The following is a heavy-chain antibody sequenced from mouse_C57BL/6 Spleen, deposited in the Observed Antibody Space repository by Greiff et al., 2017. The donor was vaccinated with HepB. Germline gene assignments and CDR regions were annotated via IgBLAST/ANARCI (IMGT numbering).Heavy chain of an antibody. Sequence: EVHLVESGGGLVKPGGSLKLSCAASGFTFSDYGMHWVRQAPEKGLEWVAYISSGSSTIYYADTVKGRFTISRDNAKNTLFLQMTSLMSEDTAMYYCARMDDGYDYFDYWGQGTTRTVSS. CDR2: ISSGSSTI. CDR1: GFTFSDYG. CDR3: ARMDDGYDYFDY. V-gene: IGHV5-17*01. J-gene: IGHJ2*01. D-gene: IGHD2-3*01.